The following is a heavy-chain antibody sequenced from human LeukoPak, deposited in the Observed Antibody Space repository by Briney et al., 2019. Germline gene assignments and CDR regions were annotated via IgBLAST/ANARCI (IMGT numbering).Heavy chain of an antibody. J-gene: IGHJ4*02. Sequence: GGSLRLSCEASGFTFNNYAMHWVRQAPGEGLEWVAVISRDGTLQYYADSVKGRFTISRDNSKNTLYLQMNSLRAEDTAVYYCAKVPYYDILTGYFDYWGQGTLVTVSS. D-gene: IGHD3-9*01. CDR1: GFTFNNYA. CDR3: AKVPYYDILTGYFDY. V-gene: IGHV3-30*04. CDR2: ISRDGTLQ.